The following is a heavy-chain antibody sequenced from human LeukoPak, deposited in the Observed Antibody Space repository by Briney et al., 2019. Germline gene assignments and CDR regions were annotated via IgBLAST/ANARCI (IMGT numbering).Heavy chain of an antibody. D-gene: IGHD6-19*01. J-gene: IGHJ6*03. V-gene: IGHV3-30*04. Sequence: GGSLRLSCAASGFTFSSYAMHWVRQAPGKGPEGVAVISYDGSNKYYADSVKGRFTISRDNSKNTLYLQMDSLRAEDTAVYYCARKIRYSSGWVYYMDVWGKGTTVTISS. CDR1: GFTFSSYA. CDR3: ARKIRYSSGWVYYMDV. CDR2: ISYDGSNK.